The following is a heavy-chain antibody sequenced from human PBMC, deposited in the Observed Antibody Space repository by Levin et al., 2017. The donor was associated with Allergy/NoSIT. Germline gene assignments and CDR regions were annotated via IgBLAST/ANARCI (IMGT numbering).Heavy chain of an antibody. J-gene: IGHJ6*02. CDR2: ISSSGSTI. CDR1: GFTFSSYE. V-gene: IGHV3-48*03. D-gene: IGHD1-26*01. CDR3: ARDSPDSGSFWGGYGMDV. Sequence: GESLKISCAASGFTFSSYEMNWVRQAPGKGLEWVSYISSSGSTIYYADSVKGRFTISRDNAKNSLYLQMNSLRAEDTAVYYCARDSPDSGSFWGGYGMDVWGQGTTVTVSS.